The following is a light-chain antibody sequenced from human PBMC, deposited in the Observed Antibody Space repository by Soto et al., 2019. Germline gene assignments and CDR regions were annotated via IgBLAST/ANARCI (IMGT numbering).Light chain of an antibody. Sequence: QSVLTQPPSVSGSPGQSVTISCTGTSSDVGTYNRVSWYQQPPGTAPKLMIYEVSNRPSGVPDRFSGSKSGNTASLTISGLQAEDEADYYCSSYTSSSTYDFGTGTKVTV. J-gene: IGLJ1*01. CDR2: EVS. CDR3: SSYTSSSTYD. V-gene: IGLV2-18*02. CDR1: SSDVGTYNR.